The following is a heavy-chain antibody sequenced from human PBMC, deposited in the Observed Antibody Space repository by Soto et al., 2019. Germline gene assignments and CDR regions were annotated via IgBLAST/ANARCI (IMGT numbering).Heavy chain of an antibody. V-gene: IGHV1-8*01. CDR1: GYTFTSYD. D-gene: IGHD3-22*01. J-gene: IGHJ4*02. CDR3: AISYYYDSSGYYYVWTY. CDR2: MNPNSGNT. Sequence: ASVKVSGKASGYTFTSYDINCVRQATGQGLEWMGWMNPNSGNTGYAQKFQGRVTMTRNTSISTAYMELSSLRSEDTAVYYCAISYYYDSSGYYYVWTYWGQGTLVTVS.